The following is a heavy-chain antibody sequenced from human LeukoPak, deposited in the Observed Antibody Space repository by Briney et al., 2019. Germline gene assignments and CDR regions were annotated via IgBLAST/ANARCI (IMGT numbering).Heavy chain of an antibody. V-gene: IGHV3-23*01. CDR1: GFTFSSYA. Sequence: GGSLRLSCAASGFTFSSYAMSWVRQAPGKGLEWVSGISGSGGSTYYADSVKGRFTISGDNSKNTLYLQVNSLRAEDTAVYYCAKGGYCSSTSCPFDYWGQGTLVTVSS. CDR3: AKGGYCSSTSCPFDY. J-gene: IGHJ4*02. CDR2: ISGSGGST. D-gene: IGHD2-2*01.